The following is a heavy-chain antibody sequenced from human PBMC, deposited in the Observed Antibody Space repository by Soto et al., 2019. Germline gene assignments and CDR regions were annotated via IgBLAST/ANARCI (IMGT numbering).Heavy chain of an antibody. V-gene: IGHV1-3*05. J-gene: IGHJ4*02. D-gene: IGHD6-19*01. CDR3: ARAVAVPADFDY. CDR1: GYTFTGYA. Sequence: QVQLVQSGAEEKKPGASVKVSCKASGYTFTGYAMHWVRQAPGQRLEWMGWINAGNGNAKYSQKLQGRVTITRETSASTAYMELSSLRSEDTAVYYCARAVAVPADFDYWGQGTLVTVSS. CDR2: INAGNGNA.